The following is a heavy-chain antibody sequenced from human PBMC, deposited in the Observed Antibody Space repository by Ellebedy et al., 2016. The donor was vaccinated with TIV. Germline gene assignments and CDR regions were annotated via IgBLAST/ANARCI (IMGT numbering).Heavy chain of an antibody. V-gene: IGHV3-7*03. J-gene: IGHJ4*02. CDR3: ARDFDS. Sequence: PGGSLRLSCAASGFTFSSSWISWGRQAPGKGLEWVGNIKQDGSEKYYVDSVKGRFTISRDNAKNSLYLQMDSLRAEDTAVYYCARDFDSWGQGTLVTVSS. CDR2: IKQDGSEK. CDR1: GFTFSSSW.